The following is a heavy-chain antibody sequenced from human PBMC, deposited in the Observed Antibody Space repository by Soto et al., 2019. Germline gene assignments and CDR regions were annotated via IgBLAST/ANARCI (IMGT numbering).Heavy chain of an antibody. CDR1: GGSISSSSYY. J-gene: IGHJ5*02. Sequence: QLQLQESGPGLVKPSETLSLTCTVSGGSISSSSYYWGWIRQPPGKGLEWIGSIYYSGSTYYNPSLKSRVTISVDTSKNQFSLKLSSVTAADTAVYYCARHGPSWLRFSPLNWFDPWGQGTLVTVSS. CDR3: ARHGPSWLRFSPLNWFDP. CDR2: IYYSGST. V-gene: IGHV4-39*01. D-gene: IGHD5-12*01.